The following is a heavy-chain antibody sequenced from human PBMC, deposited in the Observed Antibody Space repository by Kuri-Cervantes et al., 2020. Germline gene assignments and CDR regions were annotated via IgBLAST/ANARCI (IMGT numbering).Heavy chain of an antibody. CDR1: GYTLTEFS. J-gene: IGHJ4*02. Sequence: ASVKVSCKVSGYTLTEFSMHWVRQAPGQGLEWMGGFDPADGETIYAQKFQGRVTMTEDTSTDTAYMELSSLRSEDTAVYYCATDGPRPGIAVAGSRENWGQGTLVTVSS. CDR2: FDPADGET. CDR3: ATDGPRPGIAVAGSREN. D-gene: IGHD6-19*01. V-gene: IGHV1-24*01.